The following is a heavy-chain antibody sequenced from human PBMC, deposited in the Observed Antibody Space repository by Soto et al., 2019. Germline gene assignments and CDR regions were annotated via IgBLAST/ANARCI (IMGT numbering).Heavy chain of an antibody. Sequence: ASVKVSCKASGYTFTSYDINWVRQATGQGLEWMGWMNPNSGNTGYAQKFQGRVTMTRNTSISTAYMELSSLRPEDTAVYYCARGRHSSSWYHWFDPWGQGTLVTVSS. CDR2: MNPNSGNT. V-gene: IGHV1-8*01. CDR1: GYTFTSYD. D-gene: IGHD6-13*01. J-gene: IGHJ5*02. CDR3: ARGRHSSSWYHWFDP.